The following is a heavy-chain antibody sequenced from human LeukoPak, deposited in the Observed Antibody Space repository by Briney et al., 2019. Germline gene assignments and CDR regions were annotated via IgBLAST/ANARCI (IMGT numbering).Heavy chain of an antibody. Sequence: GGSLRLSCAASGFNFSSYWMHWVRQAPGKRLVWISRINYDGTTTSYADSVKGRFTISRDNAKNTLYLQMNSLRAEDTAVYYCATDPPYSRSGLYFDYWGQGTLVTVSS. D-gene: IGHD6-13*01. CDR1: GFNFSSYW. J-gene: IGHJ4*02. V-gene: IGHV3-74*01. CDR3: ATDPPYSRSGLYFDY. CDR2: INYDGTTT.